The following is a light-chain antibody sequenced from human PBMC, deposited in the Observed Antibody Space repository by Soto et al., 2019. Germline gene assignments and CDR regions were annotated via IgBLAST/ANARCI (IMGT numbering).Light chain of an antibody. CDR1: QSVSSSY. V-gene: IGKV3-15*01. CDR2: GAS. CDR3: QQYNNWLPTQ. J-gene: IGKJ4*02. Sequence: ELGVKLSLATVSGTPLDRATLSFRASQSVSSSYLAWYQQKPGQAPRLLIYGASTRATGIQARFSGSGSGTEFTLTISSLQSEDFAIYYFQQYNNWLPTQFGERTKAEIK.